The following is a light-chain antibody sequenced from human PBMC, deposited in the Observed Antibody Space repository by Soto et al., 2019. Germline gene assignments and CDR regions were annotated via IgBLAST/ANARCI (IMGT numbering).Light chain of an antibody. V-gene: IGKV1-27*01. CDR1: QGISNY. Sequence: DIQMTQSPSSLSASVGDRVTITCRASQGISNYLAWYQQKPGKVPKLLIYAASTLQSGVPSRFSGSRSGTDFTITISSLQPEDGATYYCQKYNSDPLTFGGGTKVEIK. J-gene: IGKJ4*01. CDR3: QKYNSDPLT. CDR2: AAS.